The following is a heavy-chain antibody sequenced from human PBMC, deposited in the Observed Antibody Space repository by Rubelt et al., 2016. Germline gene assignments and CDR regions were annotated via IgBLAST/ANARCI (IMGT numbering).Heavy chain of an antibody. V-gene: IGHV3-21*01. CDR1: GFTFSNYN. CDR3: ARLMYSSGWTPNFDY. CDR2: VTGGSFSI. J-gene: IGHJ4*02. D-gene: IGHD6-19*01. Sequence: EAQLVESGGGLVKPGGSLRLSCAASGFTFSNYNMNWVRQAPGTGLEWVSSVTGGSFSIYYAGSVNGRFTFSRENAKNALYLQMNSLSVEDTAVYYCARLMYSSGWTPNFDYWGQGTLVTVSS.